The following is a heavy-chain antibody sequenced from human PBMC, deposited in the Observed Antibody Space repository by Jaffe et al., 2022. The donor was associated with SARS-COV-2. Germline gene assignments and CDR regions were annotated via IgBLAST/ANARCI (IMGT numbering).Heavy chain of an antibody. J-gene: IGHJ4*02. CDR3: ARSGETLAAAGTWGDY. CDR1: GFTFSSYA. V-gene: IGHV3-30-3*01. Sequence: QVQLVESGGGVVQPGRSLRLSCAASGFTFSSYAMHWVRQAPGKGLEWVAVISYDGSNKYYADSVKGRFTISRDNSKNTLYLQMNSLRAEDTAVYYCARSGETLAAAGTWGDYWGQGTLVTVSS. CDR2: ISYDGSNK. D-gene: IGHD6-13*01.